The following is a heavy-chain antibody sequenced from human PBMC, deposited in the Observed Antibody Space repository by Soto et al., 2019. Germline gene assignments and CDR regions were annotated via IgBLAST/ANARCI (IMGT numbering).Heavy chain of an antibody. D-gene: IGHD2-8*02. CDR3: AGAGGQPSV. J-gene: IGHJ6*02. V-gene: IGHV3-33*01. CDR1: GFTFSNYG. CDR2: IWYDGTNK. Sequence: QVQLVESGGGVVQPGRSLRLSCAASGFTFSNYGMHWVRQAPGKGLEWVAAIWYDGTNKYYADSVKGRFTISRDNSKNTLYLKMNSLRAEDTAVYYCAGAGGQPSVWGQGTTVTVSS.